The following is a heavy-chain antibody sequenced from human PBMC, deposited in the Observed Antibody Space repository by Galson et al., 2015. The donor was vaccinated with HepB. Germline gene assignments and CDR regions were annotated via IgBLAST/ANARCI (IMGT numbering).Heavy chain of an antibody. CDR3: ARGEVRGIKRDAFDI. J-gene: IGHJ3*02. V-gene: IGHV4-39*01. D-gene: IGHD3-10*01. Sequence: LEWIGSFYYTGNTHYNPSLKSRVTISGDTSKNQFSLKLNSVTAADTAVYYCARGEVRGIKRDAFDIWGQGTAVTVSS. CDR2: FYYTGNT.